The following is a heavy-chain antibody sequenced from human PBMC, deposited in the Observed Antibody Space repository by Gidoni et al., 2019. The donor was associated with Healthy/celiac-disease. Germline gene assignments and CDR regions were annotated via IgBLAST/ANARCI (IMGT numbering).Heavy chain of an antibody. Sequence: EVQLVESGGGLLQPGGSLRLSCAASGFTFRSYSMNWVRQAPGKGLEWVSYSSSRSSTIDYADSVKGRFTISRDNAKNSLYLQMNSLRDEDTAVYYCARSSMVATSNWFDPWGQGTLVTVSS. J-gene: IGHJ5*02. D-gene: IGHD5-12*01. V-gene: IGHV3-48*02. CDR3: ARSSMVATSNWFDP. CDR1: GFTFRSYS. CDR2: SSSRSSTI.